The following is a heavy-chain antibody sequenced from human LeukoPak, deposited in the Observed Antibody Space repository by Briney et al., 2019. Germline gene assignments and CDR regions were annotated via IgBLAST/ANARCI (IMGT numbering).Heavy chain of an antibody. CDR3: AKANWVSNADAVW. CDR2: IRGNGEK. D-gene: IGHD1-1*01. CDR1: GFTFSRYA. Sequence: GGSLRLSCVASGFTFSRYAMSWVRQTPARGLEWLSSIRGNGEKFYADSVKGRFTLSRDDSRNTVYLQLNNLRVDDTAVYYCAKANWVSNADAVWWGQGTVVTVSS. J-gene: IGHJ4*02. V-gene: IGHV3-23*01.